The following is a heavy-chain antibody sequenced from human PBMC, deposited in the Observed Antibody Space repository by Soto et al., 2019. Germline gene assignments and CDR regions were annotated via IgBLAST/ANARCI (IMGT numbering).Heavy chain of an antibody. J-gene: IGHJ5*02. D-gene: IGHD5-12*01. CDR1: GFTFSDYY. Sequence: GGSLRLSCAASGFTFSDYYMSWIRQAPGKGLEWVSYISSSGSTIYYADSVKGRFTISRDNAKNSLYLQMNSLRAEDTAVYYCPRDAVATTWMPVLPPSSRGKNWFDPWGHGTLVTVSS. CDR3: PRDAVATTWMPVLPPSSRGKNWFDP. V-gene: IGHV3-11*01. CDR2: ISSSGSTI.